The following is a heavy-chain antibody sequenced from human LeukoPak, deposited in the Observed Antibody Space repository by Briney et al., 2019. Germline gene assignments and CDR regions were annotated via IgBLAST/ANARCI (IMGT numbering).Heavy chain of an antibody. CDR2: INSASSII. V-gene: IGHV3-11*04. Sequence: GGSLRLSCAASGFPFSDYYMTWVRQAPGKGLEWISYINSASSIISYADSVKGRFTISRDNGEKSLYLLMNSLRAEDTAVYYCASGGGDYGAGTFPKIGMHYWGQGTLVTVSS. CDR1: GFPFSDYY. CDR3: ASGGGDYGAGTFPKIGMHY. J-gene: IGHJ4*02. D-gene: IGHD3-10*01.